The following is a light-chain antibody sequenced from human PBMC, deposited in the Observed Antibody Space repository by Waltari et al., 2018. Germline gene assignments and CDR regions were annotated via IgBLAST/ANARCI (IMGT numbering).Light chain of an antibody. Sequence: EIVLTKSPGILSLSPGERATLSCRASQSVSSSYLAWYQQKPGQAPRLLIYGSSSRATGIPDRFSGSGSGTDFTLTISRLEHEDFAVYYCQQDGISPKGRTFGQGTKVEIK. CDR2: GSS. CDR3: QQDGISPKGRT. CDR1: QSVSSSY. V-gene: IGKV3-20*01. J-gene: IGKJ1*01.